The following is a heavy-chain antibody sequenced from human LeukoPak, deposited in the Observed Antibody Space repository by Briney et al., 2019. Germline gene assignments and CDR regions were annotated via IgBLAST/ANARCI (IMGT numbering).Heavy chain of an antibody. CDR2: IYYSGST. CDR1: GGSISSYY. V-gene: IGHV4-59*01. Sequence: SETLSLTCTVSGGSISSYYWSWIRQPPGKGLEWFGYIYYSGSTNYNPSLKSRVTISVDTSKNQFSLKLSSVTAADTAVYYCARGYNKNWFDPWGQGTLVTVSS. J-gene: IGHJ5*02. D-gene: IGHD5-24*01. CDR3: ARGYNKNWFDP.